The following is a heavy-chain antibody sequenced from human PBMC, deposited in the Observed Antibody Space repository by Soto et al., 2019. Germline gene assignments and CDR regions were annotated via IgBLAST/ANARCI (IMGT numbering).Heavy chain of an antibody. CDR2: ISYDGSNK. V-gene: IGHV3-30*18. CDR1: GFTFSSYG. Sequence: QVQLVESGGGVVQPGRSLRLSCAASGFTFSSYGMHWVRQAPGKGLEWVAVISYDGSNKYYADSVKGRFTISRDNSKNTLYLQMNCLRAEDTAVYYCAKDKAPNRPDGMDVWGQGTTVTVSS. CDR3: AKDKAPNRPDGMDV. J-gene: IGHJ6*02.